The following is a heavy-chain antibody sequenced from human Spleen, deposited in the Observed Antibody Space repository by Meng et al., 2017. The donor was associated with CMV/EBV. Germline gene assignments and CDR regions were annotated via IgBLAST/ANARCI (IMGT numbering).Heavy chain of an antibody. CDR1: GFTFGSYE. Sequence: GESLKISCAACGFTFGSYEMNWVRQAPGKGLEWVSYISSSGSTIYYADSVKGRFTIPRDNAKNSLYLQMNRLRAEDTAGYYCAREIVHGPVIVIRMGGNYFDYWGQGTLVTVSS. J-gene: IGHJ4*02. D-gene: IGHD2-21*01. CDR3: AREIVHGPVIVIRMGGNYFDY. CDR2: ISSSGSTI. V-gene: IGHV3-48*03.